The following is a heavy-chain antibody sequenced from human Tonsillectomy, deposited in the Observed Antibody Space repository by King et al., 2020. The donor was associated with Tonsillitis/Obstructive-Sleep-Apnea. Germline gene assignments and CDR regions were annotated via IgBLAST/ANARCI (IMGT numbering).Heavy chain of an antibody. V-gene: IGHV3-13*04. CDR2: IGTAGDT. CDR1: GFTFSSYD. CDR3: ARSHRDYDFLFPFDI. Sequence: VQLVESGGGLVQPGGSLRLSCAASGFTFSSYDMHWVRQATGKGLEWVSAIGTAGDTYYPGSVKGRFTISRENAKNSLYLQMNSLRAGDTAVYYCARSHRDYDFLFPFDIWGQGTMVTVSS. D-gene: IGHD3-3*01. J-gene: IGHJ3*02.